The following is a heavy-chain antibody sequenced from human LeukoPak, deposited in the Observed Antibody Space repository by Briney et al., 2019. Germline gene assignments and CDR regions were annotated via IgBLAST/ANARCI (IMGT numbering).Heavy chain of an antibody. D-gene: IGHD6-13*01. CDR3: ARAAAAIVDY. Sequence: PSGTLSLTCAVSGGSISSSNWWSWVRQPPGKGLEWIGSIYHSGSTYYNPSLKSRVTISVDTSKNQFSLKLSSVTAADTAVYYCARAAAAIVDYWGQGTLVTVSS. J-gene: IGHJ4*02. CDR2: IYHSGST. V-gene: IGHV4-4*02. CDR1: GGSISSSNW.